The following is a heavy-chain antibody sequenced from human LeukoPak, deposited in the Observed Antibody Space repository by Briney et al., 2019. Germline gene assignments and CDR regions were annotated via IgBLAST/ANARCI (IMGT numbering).Heavy chain of an antibody. D-gene: IGHD3-16*02. V-gene: IGHV1-2*02. CDR1: VYTHLEYY. CDR2: INPNSGGT. CDR3: ATSFLTFGGVIVDY. Sequence: GASVPDSFLSSVYTHLEYYMHWVRQAPGQGLEWMGWINPNSGGTNYAQNFQGRVTITRHTSISTAYMELSRLRSDDTAVYYCATSFLTFGGVIVDYWGQGTLVTVSS. J-gene: IGHJ4*02.